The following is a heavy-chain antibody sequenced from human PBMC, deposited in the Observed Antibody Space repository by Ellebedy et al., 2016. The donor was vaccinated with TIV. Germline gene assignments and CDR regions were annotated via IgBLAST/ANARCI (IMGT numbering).Heavy chain of an antibody. Sequence: ASVKVSCKASGYTFTTYAINWLRQAPGQGLQWMGWMSTATGNPAYAHGFAGRFVFSLDTSVSTAFLQITSLQADDTGIYYCAREDGLGSYGVHWGQGSLVTVSS. D-gene: IGHD3-10*01. J-gene: IGHJ4*02. CDR3: AREDGLGSYGVH. V-gene: IGHV7-4-1*02. CDR1: GYTFTTYA. CDR2: MSTATGNP.